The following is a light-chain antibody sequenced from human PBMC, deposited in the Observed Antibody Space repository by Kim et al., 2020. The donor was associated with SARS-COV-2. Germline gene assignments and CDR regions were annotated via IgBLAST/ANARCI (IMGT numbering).Light chain of an antibody. V-gene: IGLV6-57*03. CDR3: QSYDSSTHLV. J-gene: IGLJ2*01. Sequence: VTLSWTRSRACIASNYVTWYQQRPGSAPTTVISEDNQRPSGVPARFSGSIDSSSNSASLTISGLKTEDEADYYCQSYDSSTHLVFGGGTQLTVL. CDR2: EDN. CDR1: RACIASNY.